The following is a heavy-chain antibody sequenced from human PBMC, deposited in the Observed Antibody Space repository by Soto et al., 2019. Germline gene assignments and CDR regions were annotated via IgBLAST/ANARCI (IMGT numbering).Heavy chain of an antibody. CDR2: ISGSGSST. Sequence: EVQLLESGGGLVQPGGSLRLSCAVSGLTFSSYAMTWVRQGPGKGLEWVSVISGSGSSTYYADSVKGRFIISRDNSKNTLYLEMNSLRAEDTAVYYCAKDGAASGGEWYHYYYYYLDVWGTGTPVTVSS. CDR1: GLTFSSYA. D-gene: IGHD1-26*01. CDR3: AKDGAASGGEWYHYYYYYLDV. J-gene: IGHJ6*03. V-gene: IGHV3-23*01.